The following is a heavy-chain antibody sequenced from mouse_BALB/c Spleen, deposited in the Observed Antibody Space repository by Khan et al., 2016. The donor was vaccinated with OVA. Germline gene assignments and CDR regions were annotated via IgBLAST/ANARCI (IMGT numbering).Heavy chain of an antibody. CDR1: GFTFSNYG. CDR2: ISSGGSYT. V-gene: IGHV5-6*01. CDR3: ARQEGYDGRSDDFDY. J-gene: IGHJ2*01. Sequence: EVELVESGGDLVKPGGSLKLSCAASGFTFSNYGMSWVRQTPDKRLEWVATISSGGSYTYSPDSVKGRFTISRDNAKKTLYLQMTSLKSEDTAMYYCARQEGYDGRSDDFDYWGQGTTLTVSS. D-gene: IGHD1-1*01.